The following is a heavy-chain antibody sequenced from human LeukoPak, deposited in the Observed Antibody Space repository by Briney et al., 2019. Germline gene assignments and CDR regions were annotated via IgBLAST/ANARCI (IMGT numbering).Heavy chain of an antibody. CDR3: ARDPIIAVAGTFDY. V-gene: IGHV3-30-3*01. J-gene: IGHJ4*02. Sequence: GGSLRLSCAASGFTFSSFAMPWVRQAPGKGLEWVAVISYDGSNKYYADSVKGRSTISRDNSKNTLYLQMNSLRAEDTAVYYCARDPIIAVAGTFDYWGQGTLVTVSS. CDR1: GFTFSSFA. CDR2: ISYDGSNK. D-gene: IGHD6-19*01.